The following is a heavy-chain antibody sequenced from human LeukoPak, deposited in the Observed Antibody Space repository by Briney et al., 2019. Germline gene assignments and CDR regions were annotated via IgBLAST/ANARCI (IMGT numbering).Heavy chain of an antibody. CDR3: ANDKGGYYAWAIDI. CDR2: ISGSGDRT. D-gene: IGHD2/OR15-2a*01. J-gene: IGHJ3*02. V-gene: IGHV3-23*01. CDR1: GFTFSSSA. Sequence: PGGSLRLSCAASGFTFSSSAMSWVRQAPGKGLEWVSTISGSGDRTYYADSVKGRFTISRDNSKNTLYLQMNSLRAEDTAVYYCANDKGGYYAWAIDIWGQGTMVTVSS.